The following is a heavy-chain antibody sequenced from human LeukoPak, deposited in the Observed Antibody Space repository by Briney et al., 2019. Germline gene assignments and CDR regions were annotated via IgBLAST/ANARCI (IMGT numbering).Heavy chain of an antibody. J-gene: IGHJ6*03. CDR1: GYSFTSYW. CDR3: AAQVVVAATRYYYMDV. D-gene: IGHD2-15*01. V-gene: IGHV5-51*01. CDR2: IYPGDSDT. Sequence: GESLKISCKGSGYSFTSYWIGWVREMPGKGLEWMGIIYPGDSDTRYSPSFQGQVTISADKSVSTAYLQWSSLKASDTAMYYCAAQVVVAATRYYYMDVWGKGTTVTISS.